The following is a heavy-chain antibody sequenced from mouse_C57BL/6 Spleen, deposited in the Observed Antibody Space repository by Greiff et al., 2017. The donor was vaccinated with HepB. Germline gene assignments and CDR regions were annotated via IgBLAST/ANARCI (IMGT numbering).Heavy chain of an antibody. D-gene: IGHD2-1*01. V-gene: IGHV1-81*01. J-gene: IGHJ4*01. CDR2: IYPRSGNT. CDR3: ARSPYGNYLYYAMDY. CDR1: GYTFTSYG. Sequence: QVQLQQSGAELARPGASVKLSCKASGYTFTSYGISWVKQRTGQGLEWIGEIYPRSGNTYYNEKFKGKATLTADKSSSTAYMELRSLTSEDSAVYVCARSPYGNYLYYAMDYWGQGTSVTVSS.